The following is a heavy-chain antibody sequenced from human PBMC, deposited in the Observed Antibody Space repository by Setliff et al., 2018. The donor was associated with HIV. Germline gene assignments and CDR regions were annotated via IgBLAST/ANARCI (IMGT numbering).Heavy chain of an antibody. V-gene: IGHV1-2*02. Sequence: GASVKVSCKSSGYNFTDHYIHWVRQAPGQGLEWMGWITPNSGDTNYAQKFQGRVSMTRDTSINTASMELSRLRSDDTAVYYCARDERAIEARQEYFQYWGQDTLVTVSS. J-gene: IGHJ1*01. CDR3: ARDERAIEARQEYFQY. CDR1: GYNFTDHY. D-gene: IGHD6-6*01. CDR2: ITPNSGDT.